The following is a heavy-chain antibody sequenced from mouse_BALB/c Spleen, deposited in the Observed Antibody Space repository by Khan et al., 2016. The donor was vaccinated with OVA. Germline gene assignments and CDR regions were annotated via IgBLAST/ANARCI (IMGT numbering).Heavy chain of an antibody. CDR3: ARLAYYYDSEGFAY. CDR2: VSTGGHHT. V-gene: IGHV5-6*01. J-gene: IGHJ3*01. CDR1: GFTFSTYG. D-gene: IGHD1-1*01. Sequence: EVELVESGGDVVKPGGSLKLSCAASGFTFSTYGMSWVRQTPDKRLEWVATVSTGGHHTYYPDTVKGRFTISRDNAKNTLYLQMSSLKSEDTAIFYCARLAYYYDSEGFAYWGQGTLVTVSA.